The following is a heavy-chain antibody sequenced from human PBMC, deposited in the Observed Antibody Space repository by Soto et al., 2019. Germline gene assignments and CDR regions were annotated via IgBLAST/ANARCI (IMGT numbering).Heavy chain of an antibody. V-gene: IGHV3-23*01. CDR1: GLTFSNYA. J-gene: IGHJ6*02. CDR3: AKIRAPSSSWNGFYGVDV. CDR2: ISGSGDTT. Sequence: EVQLLESGGGLVQPGGSLRLSCAASGLTFSNYAMSWVRQAPGKGLEWVSAISGSGDTTYYADSVRGRFTISRDNSKNTLYLQMHSLRAEDTAIYHGAKIRAPSSSWNGFYGVDVWAKGPQSPSP. D-gene: IGHD3-3*01.